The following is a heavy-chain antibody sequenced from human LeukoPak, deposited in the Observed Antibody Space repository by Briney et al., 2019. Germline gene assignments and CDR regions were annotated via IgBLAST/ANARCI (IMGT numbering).Heavy chain of an antibody. CDR1: GGSISSGGYY. J-gene: IGHJ6*04. V-gene: IGHV4-31*03. Sequence: PSETLSLTCTVSGGSISSGGYYWSWIRQHPGKGLEWIGYIYYSGSTYYNPSLKSRVTISVDTSKNQFSLKLSSVTAADTAVYYCARSGRYYGSGSYPYYYYYGMDVWGKGITVTVSS. D-gene: IGHD3-10*01. CDR3: ARSGRYYGSGSYPYYYYYGMDV. CDR2: IYYSGST.